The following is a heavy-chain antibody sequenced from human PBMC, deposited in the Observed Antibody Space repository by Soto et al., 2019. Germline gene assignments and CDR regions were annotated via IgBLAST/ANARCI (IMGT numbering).Heavy chain of an antibody. CDR2: ISSSSSYI. D-gene: IGHD3-10*01. J-gene: IGHJ3*02. V-gene: IGHV3-21*01. CDR3: ARDLSGSNKFGAFDI. Sequence: LRLSCAASGFTFSSYSMNWVRQAPGKGLEWVSSISSSSSYIYYADSVKGRFTISRDNAKNSLYLQMNSLRAEDTAVYYCARDLSGSNKFGAFDIWGQGTMVTVSS. CDR1: GFTFSSYS.